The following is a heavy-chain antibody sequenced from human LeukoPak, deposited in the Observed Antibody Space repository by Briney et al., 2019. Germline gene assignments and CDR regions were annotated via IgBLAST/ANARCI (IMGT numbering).Heavy chain of an antibody. CDR1: GGSISSYY. Sequence: SETLSLTCTVSGGSISSYYWSWIGQPAGKGLEWIGRIYTSGSTNYNPSLKSRVTMSIDTSKNQFSLKLSSVTAADTAVYYCAGGPIVGAPHFYYWGQGILVTVSS. CDR2: IYTSGST. CDR3: AGGPIVGAPHFYY. V-gene: IGHV4-4*07. D-gene: IGHD1-26*01. J-gene: IGHJ4*02.